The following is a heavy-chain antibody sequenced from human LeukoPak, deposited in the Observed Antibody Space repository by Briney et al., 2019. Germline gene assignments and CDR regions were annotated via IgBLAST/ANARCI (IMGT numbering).Heavy chain of an antibody. Sequence: PGRSLRLSCAASGFTFSSYGMHWVRQAPGKGLDWVAVISYDGSNKYYADSVKGRFTISRDNSKNTLYLQMNSLRAEDTAVYYCAKDRHYDILTGYSYYLDYWGQGTLVTVSS. CDR3: AKDRHYDILTGYSYYLDY. CDR1: GFTFSSYG. CDR2: ISYDGSNK. J-gene: IGHJ4*02. D-gene: IGHD3-9*01. V-gene: IGHV3-30*18.